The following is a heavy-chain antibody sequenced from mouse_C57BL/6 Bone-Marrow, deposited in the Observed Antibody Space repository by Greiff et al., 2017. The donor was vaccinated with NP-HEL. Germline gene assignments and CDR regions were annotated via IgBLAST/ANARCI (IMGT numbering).Heavy chain of an antibody. CDR3: TREGSLWYFDY. CDR2: IRNKANNHAT. D-gene: IGHD1-1*01. CDR1: GFTFSDAW. J-gene: IGHJ2*01. Sequence: EVQRVESGGGLVQPGGSMKLSCAASGFTFSDAWMDWVRQSPEKGLEWVAEIRNKANNHATYYAESVKGRFTISRDDSKSSVYLQMNSLRAEDTGIYYCTREGSLWYFDYWGQGTTLTVSS. V-gene: IGHV6-6*01.